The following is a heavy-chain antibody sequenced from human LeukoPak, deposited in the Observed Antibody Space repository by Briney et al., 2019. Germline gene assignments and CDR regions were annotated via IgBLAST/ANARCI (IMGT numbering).Heavy chain of an antibody. D-gene: IGHD3-22*01. Sequence: KPSETLSLTCTVSGGSISSYYWSWIRQPPGKGLEWIGYIYYSGSHNYHPPLKSRVTISVDTPKNQFSLKLSSVTAADTAVYYCARGGRVYYYDSSGYYQGSFDYWGQGTLVTVSS. CDR2: IYYSGSH. CDR3: ARGGRVYYYDSSGYYQGSFDY. V-gene: IGHV4-59*12. CDR1: GGSISSYY. J-gene: IGHJ4*02.